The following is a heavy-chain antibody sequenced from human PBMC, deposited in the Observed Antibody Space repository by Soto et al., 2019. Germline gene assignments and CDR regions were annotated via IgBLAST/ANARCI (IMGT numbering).Heavy chain of an antibody. J-gene: IGHJ2*01. D-gene: IGHD2-15*01. Sequence: PSETLSLTCAVYGGSFSGYYWSWIRQPPGKGLEWIGEINHSGSTNYNPSLKSRVTISVDTSKNQFSLKLSSVTAADTAVYYCARQRSYCSGGSCYSSWYFDLWGRGTLVTVSS. V-gene: IGHV4-34*01. CDR3: ARQRSYCSGGSCYSSWYFDL. CDR2: INHSGST. CDR1: GGSFSGYY.